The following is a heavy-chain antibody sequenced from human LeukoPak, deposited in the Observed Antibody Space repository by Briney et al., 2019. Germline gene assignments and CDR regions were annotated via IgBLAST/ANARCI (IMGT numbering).Heavy chain of an antibody. Sequence: GGSLGLSCAASGFTFSSYWMSWVRQAPGKGLEWVANIKQDGSEKYYVDSVKGRFTISRDNAKNSLYLQMNSLRAEDTAVYYCARVVVGAINWFDPWGQGTLVTVSS. D-gene: IGHD1-26*01. J-gene: IGHJ5*02. CDR3: ARVVVGAINWFDP. CDR2: IKQDGSEK. CDR1: GFTFSSYW. V-gene: IGHV3-7*01.